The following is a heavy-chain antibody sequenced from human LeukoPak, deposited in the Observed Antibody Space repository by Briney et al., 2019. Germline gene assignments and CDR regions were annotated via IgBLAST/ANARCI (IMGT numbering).Heavy chain of an antibody. CDR2: ISHSGST. CDR1: GGSFSGYY. V-gene: IGHV4-34*01. CDR3: ASRRKINWNYLDY. J-gene: IGHJ4*02. Sequence: PSETLSLTCAVYGGSFSGYYWSWIRQPPGKGLEWIGEISHSGSTNYNPSLKSRVTISVDTSKNQFSLKLSSVTAADTAVYYCASRRKINWNYLDYWGQGTLVTVSS. D-gene: IGHD1-1*01.